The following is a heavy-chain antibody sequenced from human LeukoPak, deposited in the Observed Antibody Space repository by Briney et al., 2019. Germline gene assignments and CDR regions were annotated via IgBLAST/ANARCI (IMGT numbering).Heavy chain of an antibody. J-gene: IGHJ4*02. CDR2: INPNSGGA. Sequence: VASVKVSCKASGYTFTCYYMHWVRQAPGQGLEWMGWINPNSGGANYAQKFQGRVTMTRDTSISTAYMELSRLRSDDTAVYYCARDYDYILTGSYYFDYWGQGTLVTVSS. V-gene: IGHV1-2*02. CDR1: GYTFTCYY. D-gene: IGHD3-9*01. CDR3: ARDYDYILTGSYYFDY.